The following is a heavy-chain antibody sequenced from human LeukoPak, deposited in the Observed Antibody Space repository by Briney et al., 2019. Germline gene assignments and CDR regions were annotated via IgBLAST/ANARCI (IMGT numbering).Heavy chain of an antibody. D-gene: IGHD2-21*02. CDR1: GFTFSSYA. CDR3: AKMEVVTADDKYFQY. CDR2: IGSSGGST. V-gene: IGHV3-23*01. J-gene: IGHJ1*01. Sequence: GGSLRLSCAASGFTFSSYAMSWVRQAPGKGLEWVSVIGSSGGSTYYADSVKGRFTISRDNSKNTLYLQMNSLRAEDTAVYYCAKMEVVTADDKYFQYWGQGTLVTVSS.